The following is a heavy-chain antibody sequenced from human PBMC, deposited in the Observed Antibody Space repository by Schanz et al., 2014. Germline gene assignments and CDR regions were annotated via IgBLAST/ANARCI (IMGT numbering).Heavy chain of an antibody. J-gene: IGHJ4*02. CDR1: GFAVDNYY. D-gene: IGHD2-15*01. Sequence: EVQLEASGGGLVQPGGSLRLSCAASGFAVDNYYMSCVRQAPGRGLEWVSIIFTDGRTYYADSVKGRFTISRDSSKNTLFLQMNSLRTEDTAVYYCARLDPYCRSGTCSRAFDFWGQGTLXTVSS. CDR2: IFTDGRT. V-gene: IGHV3-66*02. CDR3: ARLDPYCRSGTCSRAFDF.